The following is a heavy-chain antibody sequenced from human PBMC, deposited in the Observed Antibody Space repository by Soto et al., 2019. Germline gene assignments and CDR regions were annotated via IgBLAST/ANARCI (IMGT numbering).Heavy chain of an antibody. CDR2: INPNSGGT. CDR1: GYTFTGYY. V-gene: IGHV1-2*04. Sequence: ASVKVSCKASGYTFTGYYMHWVRQAPGQGLEWMGWINPNSGGTNYAQKFQGWVTMTRDTSISTAYMELSRLRSDDTAVYYCAVAAAGTGDAYYFDYWGQGTLVTVSS. CDR3: AVAAAGTGDAYYFDY. J-gene: IGHJ4*02. D-gene: IGHD6-13*01.